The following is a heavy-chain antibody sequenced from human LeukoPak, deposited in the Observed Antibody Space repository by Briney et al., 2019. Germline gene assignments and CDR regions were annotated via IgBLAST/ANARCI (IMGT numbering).Heavy chain of an antibody. Sequence: SETLSLTCTVSGGSISSYYWSWIRQPPGKGLEWIGYIYYSGSTNYNPSLKGRATISVDTSKNQFSLKLSSVTAADTAVYYCARGELLLDWFDPWGQGTLVTVSS. CDR3: ARGELLLDWFDP. CDR2: IYYSGST. CDR1: GGSISSYY. V-gene: IGHV4-59*08. J-gene: IGHJ5*02. D-gene: IGHD1-26*01.